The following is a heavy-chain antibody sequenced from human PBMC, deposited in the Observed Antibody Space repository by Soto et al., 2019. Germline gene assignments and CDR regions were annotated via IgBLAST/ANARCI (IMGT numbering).Heavy chain of an antibody. J-gene: IGHJ4*02. CDR3: AREGYSYGHGGAPFDY. CDR1: GGSFSGYY. V-gene: IGHV4-34*01. CDR2: INHSGST. Sequence: QVQLQQWGAGLLKPSETLSLTCAVYGGSFSGYYWSWIRQPPGKGLEWTGAINHSGSTNYSPSLKSRVTISVDTSKNQFSLKLSYVTAEDTAVYYCAREGYSYGHGGAPFDYWGQGTLVTVSS. D-gene: IGHD5-18*01.